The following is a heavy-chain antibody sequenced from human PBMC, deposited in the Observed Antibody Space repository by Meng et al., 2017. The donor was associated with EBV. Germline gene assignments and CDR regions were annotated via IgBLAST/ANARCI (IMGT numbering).Heavy chain of an antibody. V-gene: IGHV1-69*01. CDR1: GGPFRYYA. D-gene: IGHD3-10*01. Sequence: QVQLVQSAAEVKKPWSSVKVSFNTSGGPFRYYAISWVRQAPGQGLEWLGGFLPRLGAPNYAQKFHGRVKITADESTSTHYMDLSSLRSEDTAIYYCASESGRGYTPDYWGQGTLVTVSS. CDR2: FLPRLGAP. J-gene: IGHJ4*02. CDR3: ASESGRGYTPDY.